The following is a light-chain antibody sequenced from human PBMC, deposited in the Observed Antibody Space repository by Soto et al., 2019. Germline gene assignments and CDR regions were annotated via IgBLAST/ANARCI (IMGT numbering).Light chain of an antibody. V-gene: IGKV1-33*01. CDR2: EGS. Sequence: DIRMTQSPSSLSASVGDRVTITCQSSQGNYIYVSWYQQKAGKAPKVLIYEGSNLETGVPSRLSGSGSGTDFTLTISSLQPEEIATYYCQQYDRLPYTYGQGTKLEIK. J-gene: IGKJ2*01. CDR3: QQYDRLPYT. CDR1: QGNYIY.